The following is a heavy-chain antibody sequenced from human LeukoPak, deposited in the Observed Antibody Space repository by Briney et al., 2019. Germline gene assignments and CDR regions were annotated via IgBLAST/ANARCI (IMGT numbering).Heavy chain of an antibody. Sequence: KGGGSLRLXWALSGFSSGVYSMKWVRHAPGRGLGWISYFCSSGGPIYYTDSVKGRFTIPREHRKNSSYLQITSLRAEDTAVYYCEDCSGGWFGAFHIWGQGTMVTVSS. CDR1: GFSSGVYS. D-gene: IGHD2-15*01. V-gene: IGHV3-11*04. J-gene: IGHJ3*02. CDR3: EDCSGGWFGAFHI. CDR2: FCSSGGPI.